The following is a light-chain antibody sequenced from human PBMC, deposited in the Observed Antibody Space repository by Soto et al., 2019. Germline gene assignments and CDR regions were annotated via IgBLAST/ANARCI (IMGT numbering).Light chain of an antibody. J-gene: IGLJ2*01. CDR1: NIGSKS. V-gene: IGLV3-21*02. CDR3: QVWDSSSDRPGV. Sequence: SYDLTQPPSVSVAPGQTARITCGGNNIGSKSVHWYQQKPGQAPVLVVYDDSDRPSGIPERFSGSNSGNTATLTISRVEAGDEADYYCQVWDSSSDRPGVFGGGTKLTVL. CDR2: DDS.